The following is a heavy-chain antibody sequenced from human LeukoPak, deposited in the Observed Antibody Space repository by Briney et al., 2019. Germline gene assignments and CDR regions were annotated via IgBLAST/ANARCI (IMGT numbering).Heavy chain of an antibody. CDR2: ISGSGGST. CDR3: AKLRGGWHYYAMDV. J-gene: IGHJ6*02. V-gene: IGHV3-23*01. D-gene: IGHD6-19*01. Sequence: GGSLRLSCAASGFTFSSCAMSWVRQAPGKGLEWVSAISGSGGSTYYADSVKGRFTISRDNSKNTLYLQMNSLRAEDTAVYYCAKLRGGWHYYAMDVWGQGTTVTVSS. CDR1: GFTFSSCA.